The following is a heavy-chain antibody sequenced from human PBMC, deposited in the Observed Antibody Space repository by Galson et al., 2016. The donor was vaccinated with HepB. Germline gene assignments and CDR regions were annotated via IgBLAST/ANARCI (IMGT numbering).Heavy chain of an antibody. D-gene: IGHD3-10*01. Sequence: SLRLSCAASGLTFSSHGMHWVRQAPGKGLEWVAVIWDDGSNEYYADSVKGRFTISRDNSKNTLYLQMNSLRAEDTAVYYCASLGSLGSFSRGLYWGQGTLVTVSS. CDR3: ASLGSLGSFSRGLY. V-gene: IGHV3-33*01. J-gene: IGHJ4*02. CDR2: IWDDGSNE. CDR1: GLTFSSHG.